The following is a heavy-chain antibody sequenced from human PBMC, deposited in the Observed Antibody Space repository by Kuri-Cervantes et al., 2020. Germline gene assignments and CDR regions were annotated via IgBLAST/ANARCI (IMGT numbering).Heavy chain of an antibody. V-gene: IGHV3-48*04. CDR3: AREAFYCDDY. Sequence: GESLKISCAASGFTFSSYSMNWVRQAPGKGLEWVSYISSSSSTIYYADSVKGRFTISRDNAKNSLFLQMNSLRAEDTAVYYCAREAFYCDDYWGQGTLVTVSS. J-gene: IGHJ4*02. D-gene: IGHD2-21*02. CDR2: ISSSSSTI. CDR1: GFTFSSYS.